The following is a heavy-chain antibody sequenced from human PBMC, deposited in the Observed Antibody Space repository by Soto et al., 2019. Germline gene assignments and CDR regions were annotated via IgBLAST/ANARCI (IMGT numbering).Heavy chain of an antibody. CDR3: ATYDSGGKFDF. V-gene: IGHV4-59*01. CDR2: VYYSGTI. Sequence: SETLSLTCTVSGGSSSSFYWSWIRQPPGKGLEWIGYVYYSGTINNNPSLKGRVSISVDTSKNQFSLKLISVTAADTAVYYCATYDSGGKFDFWGQGTPVTVSS. J-gene: IGHJ4*02. CDR1: GGSSSSFY. D-gene: IGHD3-22*01.